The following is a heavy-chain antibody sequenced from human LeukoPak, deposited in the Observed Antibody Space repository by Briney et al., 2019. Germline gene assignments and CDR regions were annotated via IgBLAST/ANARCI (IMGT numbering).Heavy chain of an antibody. CDR1: GGSISSYY. D-gene: IGHD3-3*01. J-gene: IGHJ4*02. Sequence: PETLSLTCTVSGGSISSYYWSWIRQPPGKGLEWIGYIYYSGSTNYNPSLKSRVTISVDTSKNQFSLKLSSVTAADTAVYYCARSGAYDFWSGYFLDYWGQGTLVTVSS. CDR3: ARSGAYDFWSGYFLDY. CDR2: IYYSGST. V-gene: IGHV4-59*01.